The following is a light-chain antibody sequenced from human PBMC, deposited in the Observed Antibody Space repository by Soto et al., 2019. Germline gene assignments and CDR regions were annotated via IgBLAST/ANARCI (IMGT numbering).Light chain of an antibody. CDR2: AAS. V-gene: IGKV1-39*01. Sequence: DIQLTQSPSSQSASVGDTVTITCRASQSVSNHLKWYQQKLGEAPKLLLYAASTLRSGVPSRFSGTGAGTDFTLTISGLQPDDFGTYFCQQSYSIPRTFGQGTKL. CDR3: QQSYSIPRT. J-gene: IGKJ2*01. CDR1: QSVSNH.